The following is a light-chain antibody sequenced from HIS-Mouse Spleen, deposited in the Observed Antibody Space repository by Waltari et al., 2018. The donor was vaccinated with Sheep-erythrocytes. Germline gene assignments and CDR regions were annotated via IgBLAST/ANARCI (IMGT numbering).Light chain of an antibody. Sequence: QSALTQPASVSGSPGQSITISCTGTSSDVGGFNYVSWYQQHPGKAPKLLIYDVSNRPSGVYNRFSGSKSGNTASLTISGLQAEDGADYYCRSYTSSSTRVFGGGTKLTVL. CDR3: RSYTSSSTRV. J-gene: IGLJ3*02. CDR2: DVS. V-gene: IGLV2-14*03. CDR1: SSDVGGFNY.